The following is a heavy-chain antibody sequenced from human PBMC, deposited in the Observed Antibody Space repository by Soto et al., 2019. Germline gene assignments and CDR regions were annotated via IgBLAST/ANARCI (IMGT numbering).Heavy chain of an antibody. CDR2: TYYRSKWYN. CDR3: ARYCSSRNCYMSDAFDI. J-gene: IGHJ3*02. D-gene: IGHD2-2*02. CDR1: VYRVSSNSAT. Sequence: PSQTLSLTCVMYVYRVSSNSATWNWTMQSPSRGLEWLGRTYYRSKWYNDYVVSVKSRITINPDTSKNQFSLQLHSVTPEDTAVYYCARYCSSRNCYMSDAFDIWGQGTMVTVSS. V-gene: IGHV6-1*01.